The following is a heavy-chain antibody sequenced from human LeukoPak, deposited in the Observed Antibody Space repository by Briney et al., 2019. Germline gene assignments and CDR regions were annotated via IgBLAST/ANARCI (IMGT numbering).Heavy chain of an antibody. V-gene: IGHV1-2*02. CDR3: AAPGYKYGYVLDH. CDR2: ISPNSGDT. J-gene: IGHJ4*02. CDR1: GYTFTGYY. Sequence: ASVKVSCKASGYTFTGYYMHWVRQAPGQGPEWMGWISPNSGDTRYSQKFQGRVTMTTDTSISTAYMELSGLTSDDTAVYYCAAPGYKYGYVLDHWGQGTLVTVSS. D-gene: IGHD5-18*01.